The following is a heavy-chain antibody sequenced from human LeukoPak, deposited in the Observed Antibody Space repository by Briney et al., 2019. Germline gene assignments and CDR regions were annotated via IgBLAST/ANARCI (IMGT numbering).Heavy chain of an antibody. CDR2: ISAYNGNT. D-gene: IGHD3-22*01. V-gene: IGHV1-18*01. J-gene: IGHJ5*02. CDR1: GYTFTSYG. CDR3: ARFGLGFPSPHFYDSSGYFQDWFDP. Sequence: ASVRVSCKASGYTFTSYGISWVRQAPGQGLEWMGWISAYNGNTNYAQKLQGRVTMTTDTSTSTAYMELRSLRSDDTAVYYCARFGLGFPSPHFYDSSGYFQDWFDPRGQGTPVTVSS.